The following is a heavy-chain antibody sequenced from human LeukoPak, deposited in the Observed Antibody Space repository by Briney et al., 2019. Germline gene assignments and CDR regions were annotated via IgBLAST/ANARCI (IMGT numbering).Heavy chain of an antibody. Sequence: PGGSLRLSCAASGFTFSDYYMSWIRQAPGKGLEWVSYISSSSSYTNYADSVKGRFTISRDNAKNSLYLQMNSLRAEDTVVYYCAAYSSGWYGGIYWGQGTLVTVSS. CDR1: GFTFSDYY. CDR2: ISSSSSYT. J-gene: IGHJ4*02. D-gene: IGHD6-19*01. V-gene: IGHV3-11*03. CDR3: AAYSSGWYGGIY.